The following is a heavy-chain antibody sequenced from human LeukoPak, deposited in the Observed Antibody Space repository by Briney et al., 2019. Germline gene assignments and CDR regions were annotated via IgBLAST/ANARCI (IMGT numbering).Heavy chain of an antibody. J-gene: IGHJ4*02. CDR3: ARDFSAVGVSTSDY. Sequence: GGSLRLSCAASGFTFTDYTMNWVRQAPGKGLEWVSSVSSSSSFISYADSVRGRFTISRDNTKNSLYLQMNSLRAEDTAMYYCARDFSAVGVSTSDYWGQGTLVTVSS. V-gene: IGHV3-21*06. CDR2: VSSSSSFI. D-gene: IGHD3-16*01. CDR1: GFTFTDYT.